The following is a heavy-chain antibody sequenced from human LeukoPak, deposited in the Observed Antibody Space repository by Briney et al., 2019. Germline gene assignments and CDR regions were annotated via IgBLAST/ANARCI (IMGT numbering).Heavy chain of an antibody. CDR2: MYTGGTT. Sequence: GGSLRLSCAASGFTFSSYAMNWVRQAPGKGLEWVSAMYTGGTTYYAESVTGRFTVSRDTSRNTLFLHMDSLRAEDTAVYYCAKDEVTSGGGLASWGQGTLVIVSS. V-gene: IGHV3-23*05. J-gene: IGHJ5*01. D-gene: IGHD2-21*02. CDR3: AKDEVTSGGGLAS. CDR1: GFTFSSYA.